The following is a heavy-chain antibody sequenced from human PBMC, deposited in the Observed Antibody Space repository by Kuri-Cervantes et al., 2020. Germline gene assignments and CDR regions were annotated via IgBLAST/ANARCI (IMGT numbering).Heavy chain of an antibody. J-gene: IGHJ6*02. CDR2: ITSNGRYI. CDR1: GFAFSVYT. Sequence: GESLKISCAASGFAFSVYTMNWVRRTPGKGLEWVSSITSNGRYIFYADSMKGRFTISRDNAKNSLYLQMNSLRAEDTAVYYCARDVVVPAAIKATYYYYYGMDVWGQGTTVTVSS. CDR3: ARDVVVPAAIKATYYYYYGMDV. V-gene: IGHV3-21*01. D-gene: IGHD2-2*01.